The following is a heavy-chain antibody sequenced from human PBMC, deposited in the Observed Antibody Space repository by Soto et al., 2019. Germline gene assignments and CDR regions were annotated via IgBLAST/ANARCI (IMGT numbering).Heavy chain of an antibody. Sequence: QVQLVESGGGVVQPGRSLRLSCAASGFSFSSYGLHWVRQAPGKGLEWVAAISYDGSNKYYADSVKGRFTISRDNSKNTLYLQMNSLRAEDTAVYYCAKATYSGSYFSDYWGQGTLVTVSS. CDR2: ISYDGSNK. CDR1: GFSFSSYG. J-gene: IGHJ4*02. CDR3: AKATYSGSYFSDY. D-gene: IGHD1-26*01. V-gene: IGHV3-30*18.